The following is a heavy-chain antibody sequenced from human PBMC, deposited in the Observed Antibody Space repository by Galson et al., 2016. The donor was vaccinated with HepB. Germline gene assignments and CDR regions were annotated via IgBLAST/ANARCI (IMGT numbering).Heavy chain of an antibody. J-gene: IGHJ4*01. D-gene: IGHD3-9*01. V-gene: IGHV4-59*08. CDR1: GASLDNYY. CDR2: IYSSVST. Sequence: SETLSPTCAVSGASLDNYYWSCLRQPPGTALEWNGSIYSSVSTRSNLSRKSRVTISSDTSQNQFSLRLNSVTAADTAVYYCARHAALSGYPEYWGQGILVTVSS. CDR3: ARHAALSGYPEY.